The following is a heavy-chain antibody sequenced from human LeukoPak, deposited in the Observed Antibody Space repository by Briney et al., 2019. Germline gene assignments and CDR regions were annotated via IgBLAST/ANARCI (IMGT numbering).Heavy chain of an antibody. J-gene: IGHJ4*02. Sequence: GGSLRLSCAASGFTFSSYWMHWVRQAPGKGLLWVSRINSDGSSTSYADSVKGRFTISRDNAKNTLYLQMNSLRAEDTAVYYCARARDYAGDYWGQGTLVTVSS. CDR3: ARARDYAGDY. V-gene: IGHV3-74*01. CDR2: INSDGSST. D-gene: IGHD3-16*01. CDR1: GFTFSSYW.